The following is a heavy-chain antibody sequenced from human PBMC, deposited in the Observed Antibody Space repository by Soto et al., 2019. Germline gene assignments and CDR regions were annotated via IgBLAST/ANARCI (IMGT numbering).Heavy chain of an antibody. CDR1: GFTFSSYG. D-gene: IGHD2-2*02. CDR3: AKGDAVVPAAIAY. V-gene: IGHV3-30*18. CDR2: ISYDGSNK. J-gene: IGHJ4*02. Sequence: QVQLVESGGGVVQPGRSLRLSCAASGFTFSSYGMHWVRQAPGKGLEWVAVISYDGSNKYYADSVKGRFTISRDNSKNTLYLQMNSLRAEETAVYYCAKGDAVVPAAIAYWGQGTLVTVSS.